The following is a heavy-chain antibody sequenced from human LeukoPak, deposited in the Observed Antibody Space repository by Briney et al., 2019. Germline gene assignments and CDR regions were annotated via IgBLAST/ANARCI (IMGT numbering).Heavy chain of an antibody. CDR2: IYHSGST. CDR1: GGSISSGGYS. CDR3: ARGRRGYYYDSSGYTDYFDY. V-gene: IGHV4-30-2*01. Sequence: PSQTLSLTCAVSGGSISSGGYSWSWIRQPPGKGLEWIGYIYHSGSTYYNPSLKSRVTISVDRSKNQLSLKLSSVTAADTAVYYCARGRRGYYYDSSGYTDYFDYWGQGTLVTVSS. D-gene: IGHD3-22*01. J-gene: IGHJ4*02.